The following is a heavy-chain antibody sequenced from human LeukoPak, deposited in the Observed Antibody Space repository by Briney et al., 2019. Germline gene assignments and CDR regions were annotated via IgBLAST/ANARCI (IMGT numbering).Heavy chain of an antibody. CDR2: MNPNSGNT. V-gene: IGHV1-8*01. J-gene: IGHJ6*02. CDR1: GYTFTSYD. CDR3: ARGGYSYGPLGYGMDV. D-gene: IGHD5-18*01. Sequence: AASVKVSCKASGYTFTSYDINWVRQATGQGLEWMGWMNPNSGNTGYAQKFQGRVTMTRNTSISTAYMELSSLRSEDTAVYYCARGGYSYGPLGYGMDVWGQGTTVTVSS.